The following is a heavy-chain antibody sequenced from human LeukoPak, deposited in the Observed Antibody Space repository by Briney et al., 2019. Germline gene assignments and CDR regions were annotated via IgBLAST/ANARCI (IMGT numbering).Heavy chain of an antibody. J-gene: IGHJ5*02. CDR3: ARRMLEARESSATNWFDT. CDR2: IYTSGST. D-gene: IGHD5-12*01. V-gene: IGHV4-4*07. CDR1: GGSLSSYS. Sequence: SETLSLTCTVSGGSLSSYSWSWIRQPPGKGLEWIGRIYTSGSTKYNPSLQSRITNSADTSKNQFSLKVTSVTAADTAVYYCARRMLEARESSATNWFDTWGQGNLVTVSS.